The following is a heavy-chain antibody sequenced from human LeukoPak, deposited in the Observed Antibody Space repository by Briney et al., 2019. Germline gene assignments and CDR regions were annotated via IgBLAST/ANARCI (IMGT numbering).Heavy chain of an antibody. Sequence: PGGSLRLSCAASGFTFSSYAMSWVRQAPGKGLEWVSAISGSGGSTYYADSVKGRFTISRDNSENTLYLQMNSLRAEDTAVYYCAKQQPEQWLVREGWFDPWGQGTLVTVSS. CDR3: AKQQPEQWLVREGWFDP. J-gene: IGHJ5*02. CDR1: GFTFSSYA. V-gene: IGHV3-23*01. D-gene: IGHD6-19*01. CDR2: ISGSGGST.